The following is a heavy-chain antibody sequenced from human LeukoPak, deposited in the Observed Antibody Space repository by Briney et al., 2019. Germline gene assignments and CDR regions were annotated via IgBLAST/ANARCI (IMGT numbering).Heavy chain of an antibody. V-gene: IGHV2-5*02. Sequence: SGPTLVKPTQTLTLTCNFSGFSLSTSGVGVGWIRQPPGKALEWVALIYWDDDERYSPSLKNRVTITKDTSKNQVVLMMTNMDPVDTGTYYCVHRLASGWDFEYWGQGTQVTVSS. D-gene: IGHD6-19*01. J-gene: IGHJ4*02. CDR2: IYWDDDE. CDR3: VHRLASGWDFEY. CDR1: GFSLSTSGVG.